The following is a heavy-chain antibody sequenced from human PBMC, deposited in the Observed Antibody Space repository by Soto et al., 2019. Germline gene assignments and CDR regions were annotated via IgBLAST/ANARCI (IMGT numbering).Heavy chain of an antibody. D-gene: IGHD5-18*01. Sequence: QVQLVQSGAEVKKPGASVKVSCKASGYTFTSYDINWVRQATGQGLEWMGWMNPNSGNTGYAQKFQGRVTMTRNTSIRTVYMELSSLRSEDTAVYYCATPPGYRYGYDYYYYGMDVCGQGTTVTVSS. J-gene: IGHJ6*02. CDR1: GYTFTSYD. V-gene: IGHV1-8*01. CDR2: MNPNSGNT. CDR3: ATPPGYRYGYDYYYYGMDV.